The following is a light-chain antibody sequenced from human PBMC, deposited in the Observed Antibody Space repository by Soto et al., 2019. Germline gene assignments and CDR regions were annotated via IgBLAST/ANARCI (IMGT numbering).Light chain of an antibody. CDR3: QQYYSFPLT. CDR2: AAT. J-gene: IGKJ4*01. Sequence: DIHLTQSPSLLSASVGDRVTITCRASQGISQYVAWYQQKPGKAPKLLIYAATVLQGGVPSRFSGSGSGTDFTLTISCLQSEDFATYYCQQYYSFPLTFGGGTKVDIK. V-gene: IGKV1-9*01. CDR1: QGISQY.